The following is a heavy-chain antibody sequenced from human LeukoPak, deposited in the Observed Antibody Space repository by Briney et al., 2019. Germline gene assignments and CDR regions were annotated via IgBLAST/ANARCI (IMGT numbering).Heavy chain of an antibody. CDR2: ITTSAHGGTT. CDR3: IRGSIS. CDR1: GLIFTDYV. Sequence: PGGSLRLSCTASGLIFTDYVINWVRQTPGKGLEWVGFITTSAHGGTTKYAASVQGRFTISRDDSKSVAYLQMNSLKSEDTAVYYCIRGSISWGQGTLVTVSS. J-gene: IGHJ4*02. D-gene: IGHD3-16*01. V-gene: IGHV3-49*04.